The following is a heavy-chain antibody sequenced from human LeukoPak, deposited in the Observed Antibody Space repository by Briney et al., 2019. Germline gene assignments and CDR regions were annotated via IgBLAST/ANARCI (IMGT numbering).Heavy chain of an antibody. V-gene: IGHV3-30-3*01. Sequence: PGGSLRLSCAASGFTFSRFPMHWVRQAPGKGLEWLALISSDGSDKKYADSVKGRFTMSRDNSKNTLYLQIHSLRVEDTAVYYCARDYPADHWGQGTLVTVSS. J-gene: IGHJ4*02. CDR1: GFTFSRFP. CDR3: ARDYPADH. CDR2: ISSDGSDK.